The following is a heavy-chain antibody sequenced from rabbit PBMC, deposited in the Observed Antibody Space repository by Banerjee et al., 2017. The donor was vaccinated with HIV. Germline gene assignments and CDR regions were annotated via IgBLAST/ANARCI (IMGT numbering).Heavy chain of an antibody. Sequence: QEQLEESGGGLVKPEGSLTLTCTASGFSFSSSYWICWVRQAPGKGLEWIACIYAGSSGSTYYATWAKGRFTISKTSSTTVTLQMTSLTVADTATYFCARADSTYSDSNVLWGQGTLVTVS. CDR1: GFSFSSSYW. CDR3: ARADSTYSDSNVL. J-gene: IGHJ3*01. CDR2: IYAGSSGST. V-gene: IGHV1S45*01. D-gene: IGHD2-1*01.